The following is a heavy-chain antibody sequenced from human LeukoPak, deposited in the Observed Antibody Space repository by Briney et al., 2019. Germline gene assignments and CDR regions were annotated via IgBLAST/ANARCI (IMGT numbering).Heavy chain of an antibody. CDR3: ARATDYWFDP. CDR1: GGSISSYY. Sequence: PSETLSLTCTVFGGSISSYYWSWIRQPPGKGLEWIGYIYYSGSTNYNPSLKSRVTISVDTSKNQFSLKLSSVTAADTAVYYCARATDYWFDPWGQGTLVTVSS. V-gene: IGHV4-59*01. J-gene: IGHJ5*02. CDR2: IYYSGST.